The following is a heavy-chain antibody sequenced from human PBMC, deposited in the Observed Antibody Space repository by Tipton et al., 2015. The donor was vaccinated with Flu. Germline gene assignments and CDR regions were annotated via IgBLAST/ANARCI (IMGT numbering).Heavy chain of an antibody. Sequence: TLSLTCTVSGGSFTTYYWSWIRQSPGKGLEWIGYIYDSGSTNYNPSLKSRVTISVDTSKNQFSLKLTSVTAADTAVYYCARRDYDILTGSRAFDIWGQGTMVTVSP. J-gene: IGHJ3*02. CDR3: ARRDYDILTGSRAFDI. V-gene: IGHV4-59*08. CDR1: GGSFTTYY. CDR2: IYDSGST. D-gene: IGHD3-9*01.